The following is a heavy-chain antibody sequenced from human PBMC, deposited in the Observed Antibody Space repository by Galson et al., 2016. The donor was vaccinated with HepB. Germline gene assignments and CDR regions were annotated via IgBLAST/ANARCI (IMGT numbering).Heavy chain of an antibody. CDR3: AKDYDSRGHFEGDW. J-gene: IGHJ4*02. D-gene: IGHD3-22*01. CDR2: IKSKTDGGTT. CDR1: GFTFSNAW. V-gene: IGHV3-15*01. Sequence: SLRLSCAASGFTFSNAWMSWVRQAPGQGLEWVGRIKSKTDGGTTDYAAPVKGRFTISRDGSKNTLYLHMNSLRAEDTGVYYCAKDYDSRGHFEGDWWGQGTLVTVS.